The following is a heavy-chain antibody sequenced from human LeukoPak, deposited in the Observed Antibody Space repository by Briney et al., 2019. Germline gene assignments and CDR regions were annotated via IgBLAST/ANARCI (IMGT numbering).Heavy chain of an antibody. CDR2: ISAYNGNT. V-gene: IGHV1-18*01. J-gene: IGHJ5*02. CDR3: ARIAVAGRGYNWFDP. Sequence: AASVKVSCKASGYTFTSYGISWVRQAPGXXXXWMGWISAYNGNTNYAQKLQGRVTMTTDTSTSTAYMELRSLRSDDTAVYYCARIAVAGRGYNWFDPWGQGTLVTVSS. CDR1: GYTFTSYG. D-gene: IGHD6-19*01.